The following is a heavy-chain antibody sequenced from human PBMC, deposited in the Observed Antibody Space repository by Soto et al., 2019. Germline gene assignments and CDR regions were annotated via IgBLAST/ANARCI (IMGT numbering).Heavy chain of an antibody. V-gene: IGHV4-30-2*01. D-gene: IGHD4-17*01. Sequence: SETLSLTCAVSGGSISSGGYSWSWIRQPPGKGLEWIGYIYHSGSTYYNPSLKSRVTISVDRSKNQFSLKVSSVTAADTAVYYWARFYGDYKNWFDSWGQGTLVTVSS. CDR1: GGSISSGGYS. CDR2: IYHSGST. CDR3: ARFYGDYKNWFDS. J-gene: IGHJ5*01.